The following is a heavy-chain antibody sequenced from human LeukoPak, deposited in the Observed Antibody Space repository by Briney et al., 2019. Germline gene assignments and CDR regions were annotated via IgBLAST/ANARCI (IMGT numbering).Heavy chain of an antibody. D-gene: IGHD2-2*01. Sequence: SVKVSCKASGGTFSSHAIAWVRQAPGQGPEWMGGIIPISGTANYAQKFQGRVTITTDESTSTAYMELSSLTSDDTAVYYCARGLQYQLLKALGYYYMDVWGEGTMVTVSS. CDR2: IIPISGTA. CDR3: ARGLQYQLLKALGYYYMDV. V-gene: IGHV1-69*05. CDR1: GGTFSSHA. J-gene: IGHJ6*03.